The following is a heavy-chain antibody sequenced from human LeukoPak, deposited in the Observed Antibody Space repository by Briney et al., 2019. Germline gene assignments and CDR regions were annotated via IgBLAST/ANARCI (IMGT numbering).Heavy chain of an antibody. CDR2: ISYDGSNK. CDR3: AKDSRTRVKDFDY. J-gene: IGHJ4*02. CDR1: GFTFSNYG. D-gene: IGHD1-1*01. V-gene: IGHV3-30*18. Sequence: GRSLRLPCAASGFTFSNYGMHWVRQAPGKGLEWVAVISYDGSNKYYADSVKGRFTISRDNSKNTLYLQMNSLRAEDTAVYYCAKDSRTRVKDFDYWGQGILVTVSS.